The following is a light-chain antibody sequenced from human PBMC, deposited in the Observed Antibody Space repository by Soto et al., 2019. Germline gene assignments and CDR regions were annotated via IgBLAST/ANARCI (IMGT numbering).Light chain of an antibody. Sequence: EIVLTQSPGTLSLSPGERATLSCRASQSVSSSYLAWYQQKPGQAPRLLIYGASSRATGIPDRFSGSGSATDFTLTISRLEPEDLAVYYCPQYGSSPFTFVPGTKVDIK. CDR2: GAS. CDR3: PQYGSSPFT. J-gene: IGKJ3*01. CDR1: QSVSSSY. V-gene: IGKV3-20*01.